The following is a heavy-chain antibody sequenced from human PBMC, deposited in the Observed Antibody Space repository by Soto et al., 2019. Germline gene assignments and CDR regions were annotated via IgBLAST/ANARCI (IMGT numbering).Heavy chain of an antibody. CDR2: ISAYNGNT. Sequence: GASVKVSCKASGYTFTSYGISWVRQAPGQGLEWMGWISAYNGNTNYAQKLQGRVTMTTDTSTSTAYMELRSLRSDDTAVYYCARVGGGDIVVVPAARGPEGWFDPWGQGTLVTVSS. V-gene: IGHV1-18*04. CDR3: ARVGGGDIVVVPAARGPEGWFDP. J-gene: IGHJ5*02. D-gene: IGHD2-2*01. CDR1: GYTFTSYG.